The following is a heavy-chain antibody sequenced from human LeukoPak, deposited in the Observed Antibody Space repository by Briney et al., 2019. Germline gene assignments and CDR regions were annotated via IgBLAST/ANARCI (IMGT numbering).Heavy chain of an antibody. D-gene: IGHD3-3*01. CDR3: ARDPANYDFWSGYYTPYYYYYYMDV. Sequence: GGSLRLSCAASGFTFSSYSMNWVRQAPGKGLEWVSSISSSSSYIYYADSVKGQFTISRDNAKNSLYLQMNSLRAEDTAVYYCARDPANYDFWSGYYTPYYYYYYMDVWGKGTTVTVSS. V-gene: IGHV3-21*01. CDR2: ISSSSSYI. J-gene: IGHJ6*03. CDR1: GFTFSSYS.